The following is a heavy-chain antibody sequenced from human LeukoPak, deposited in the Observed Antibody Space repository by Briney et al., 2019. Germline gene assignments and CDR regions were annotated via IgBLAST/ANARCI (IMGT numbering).Heavy chain of an antibody. V-gene: IGHV3-11*04. CDR3: ARGVDDYIWGSYQDY. CDR1: GFTFSDYY. Sequence: GGSLRLSCAASGFTFSDYYMSWIRQAPGKGLEWVSYISSSGNSISYADSVKGRFTISRDNAKNSLYLQMNSLRAEDTAVYYCARGVDDYIWGSYQDYWGQGTLVTVSS. D-gene: IGHD3-16*02. J-gene: IGHJ4*02. CDR2: ISSSGNSI.